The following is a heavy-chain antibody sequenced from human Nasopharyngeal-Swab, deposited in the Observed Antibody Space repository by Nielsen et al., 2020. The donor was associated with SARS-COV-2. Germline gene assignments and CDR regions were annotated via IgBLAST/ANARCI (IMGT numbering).Heavy chain of an antibody. V-gene: IGHV4-4*07. D-gene: IGHD6-13*01. CDR3: ARDSASWYEEGFDY. J-gene: IGHJ4*02. CDR1: GGSFSGYY. Sequence: SETLSLTCAVYGGSFSGYYWSWIRQPAGKGLEWIGRIYTSGSTNYNPSLKSRVTISVDTSKNQFSLKLSSVTAADTAVYYCARDSASWYEEGFDYWGQGTLVTVSS. CDR2: IYTSGST.